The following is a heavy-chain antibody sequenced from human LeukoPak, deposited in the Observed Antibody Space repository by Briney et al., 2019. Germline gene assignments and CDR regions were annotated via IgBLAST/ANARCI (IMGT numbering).Heavy chain of an antibody. CDR3: ARGSVVVAAAVDY. Sequence: ASVKVSCKTSGYSFLCYGITWVRQAPGQGLEWMGWISADNGNTNYAQNLQGRVTMTTDTSTSTAYMQLRSLRSDDTAMYYCARGSVVVAAAVDYWGQGTLVTVSS. D-gene: IGHD2-15*01. CDR1: GYSFLCYG. J-gene: IGHJ4*02. V-gene: IGHV1-18*01. CDR2: ISADNGNT.